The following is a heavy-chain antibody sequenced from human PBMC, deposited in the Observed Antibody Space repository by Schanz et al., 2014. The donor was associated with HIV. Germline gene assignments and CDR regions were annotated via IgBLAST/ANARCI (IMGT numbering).Heavy chain of an antibody. V-gene: IGHV1-2*02. J-gene: IGHJ6*02. CDR2: INPANGVT. CDR3: TRGYCGADCPRFYYYGTDV. D-gene: IGHD2-21*02. Sequence: QVQLVQSGAEVKRPGASLKVSCKASGYPFLDYYIHWMRQAPGQGLEWMGWINPANGVTKYAQKFRDRVTLTRDTSISTLYMELTSLRSDDTAVYFCTRGYCGADCPRFYYYGTDVWGQGTTVTVSS. CDR1: GYPFLDYY.